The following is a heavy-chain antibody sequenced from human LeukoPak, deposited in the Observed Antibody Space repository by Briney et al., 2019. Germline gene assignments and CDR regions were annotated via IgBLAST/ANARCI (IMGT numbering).Heavy chain of an antibody. J-gene: IGHJ4*02. CDR2: IIPILGIA. Sequence: ASVKVSCKASGGTFSSYAISWVRQAPGQGLEWMERIIPILGIANYAQKFQGRVTITADKSTSTAYMELSSLRSEDTAVYYCATQDSSGYYFDYWGQGTLVTVSS. CDR1: GGTFSSYA. D-gene: IGHD3-22*01. V-gene: IGHV1-69*04. CDR3: ATQDSSGYYFDY.